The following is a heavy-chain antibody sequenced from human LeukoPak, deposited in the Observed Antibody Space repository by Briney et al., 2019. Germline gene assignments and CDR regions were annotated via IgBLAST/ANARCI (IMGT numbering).Heavy chain of an antibody. CDR2: IIPILGIA. D-gene: IGHD3-10*01. J-gene: IGHJ5*02. CDR1: GGTFSSYA. V-gene: IGHV1-69*04. CDR3: AGSYGSGSLGFDP. Sequence: SVKVSCKASGGTFSSYAISWVRQAPGQGLEWMGRIIPILGIANYAQKFQGRVTITADRSTSTAYMELSSLRSEDTAVYYCAGSYGSGSLGFDPWGQGTLVTVSS.